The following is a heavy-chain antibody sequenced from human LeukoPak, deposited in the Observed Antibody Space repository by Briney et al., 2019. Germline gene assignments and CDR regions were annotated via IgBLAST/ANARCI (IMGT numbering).Heavy chain of an antibody. J-gene: IGHJ4*02. V-gene: IGHV7-4-1*02. CDR3: ARDASTINFDY. Sequence: GASVKVSCKASGYSFVGHSINWVRQAPGQGLEWMGWTSTNTGNPTYAQDFTGRFVFSLDTSVSTAYLQISSLKVEDTAVYYCARDASTINFDYWGQGALVTVSS. CDR1: GYSFVGHS. D-gene: IGHD5/OR15-5a*01. CDR2: TSTNTGNP.